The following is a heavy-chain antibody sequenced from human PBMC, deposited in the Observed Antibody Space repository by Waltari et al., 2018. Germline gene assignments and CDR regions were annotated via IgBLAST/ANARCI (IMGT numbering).Heavy chain of an antibody. CDR2: INHSGST. D-gene: IGHD6-13*01. CDR1: GGSFSGYY. V-gene: IGHV4-34*01. Sequence: VQLQQWGAGLLKPSETLSLTCAVYGGSFSGYYWSWIRQPPGKGLEWIGEINHSGSTNYNPSLKSRVTISVDTSKNQFSLKLSSVTAADTAVYYCARWVKTAAGTPLGFDYWGQGTLVTVSS. J-gene: IGHJ4*02. CDR3: ARWVKTAAGTPLGFDY.